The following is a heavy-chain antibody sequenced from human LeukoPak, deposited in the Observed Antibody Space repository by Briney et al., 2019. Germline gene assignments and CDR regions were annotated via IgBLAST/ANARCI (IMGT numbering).Heavy chain of an antibody. CDR3: ARVDAVVVIHDAFDI. CDR1: GGSISSGDYY. Sequence: PSQTLSLTCTVSGGSISSGDYYWSWIRQPPGKGLEWIGYIYYSGSTYYNPSLKSRVTISVDTSKNQFSLKLSSVTAADTAVYYCARVDAVVVIHDAFDIWGQGTTVTVSS. D-gene: IGHD3-22*01. J-gene: IGHJ3*02. V-gene: IGHV4-30-4*01. CDR2: IYYSGST.